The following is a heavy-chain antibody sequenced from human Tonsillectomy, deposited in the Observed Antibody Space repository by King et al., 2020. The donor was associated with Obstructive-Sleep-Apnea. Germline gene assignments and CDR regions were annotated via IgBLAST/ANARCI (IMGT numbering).Heavy chain of an antibody. Sequence: QLQESGPGLVKPSETLSLTCTVSGDSISRSTYYWGWIRQPPGKGLEWIGSIYYSGSTYHNLSLRSRLTISVDTSKNQFSLKLSSVTAADTAVYYCARDHKDYDRSGPMPAGFDYWGQGTLVTVSS. CDR2: IYYSGST. V-gene: IGHV4-39*07. CDR3: ARDHKDYDRSGPMPAGFDY. J-gene: IGHJ4*02. CDR1: GDSISRSTYY. D-gene: IGHD3-22*01.